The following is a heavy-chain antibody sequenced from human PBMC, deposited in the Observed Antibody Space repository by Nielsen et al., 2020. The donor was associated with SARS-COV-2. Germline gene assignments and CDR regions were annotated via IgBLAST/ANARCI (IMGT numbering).Heavy chain of an antibody. Sequence: WVRQAPGQRLEWMGWINAGNGNTKYSRKFQGRVTITRDTSASTAYMELSSLRSEDTAAYYCARSRSGSYFDYWGQGTLVTVSS. CDR3: ARSRSGSYFDY. D-gene: IGHD1-26*01. V-gene: IGHV1-3*01. J-gene: IGHJ4*02. CDR2: INAGNGNT.